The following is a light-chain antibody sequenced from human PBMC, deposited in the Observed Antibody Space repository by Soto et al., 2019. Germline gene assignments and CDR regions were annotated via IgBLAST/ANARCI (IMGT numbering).Light chain of an antibody. Sequence: QSVLTQPPSASGTPGQRVTISCSGSRSNIGSNAVSWCQQLLGTAPKLLIYNNNQRPSGVPDRFSGSKSGTSASLDISGLQSEDEADYYCAAWDDSLNARGVFGGGTKLTVL. CDR2: NNN. CDR1: RSNIGSNA. J-gene: IGLJ3*02. V-gene: IGLV1-44*01. CDR3: AAWDDSLNARGV.